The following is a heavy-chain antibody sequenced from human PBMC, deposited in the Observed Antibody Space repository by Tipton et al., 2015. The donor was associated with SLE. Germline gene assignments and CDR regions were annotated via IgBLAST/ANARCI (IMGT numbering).Heavy chain of an antibody. CDR3: AREAMTFDY. CDR2: IRSKTFGETA. D-gene: IGHD2/OR15-2a*01. CDR1: GFTFSDHA. V-gene: IGHV3-49*04. Sequence: SLRLSCTASGFTFSDHAMTWVRQAPGKGLEWVGFIRSKTFGETAEYAASVKGKFTISRDNAKNTVYLQMNSLRAEDTAVYYCAREAMTFDYWGQGTLVTVSS. J-gene: IGHJ4*02.